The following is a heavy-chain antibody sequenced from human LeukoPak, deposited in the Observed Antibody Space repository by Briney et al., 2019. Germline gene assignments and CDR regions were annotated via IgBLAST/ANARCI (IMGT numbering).Heavy chain of an antibody. CDR3: PSRPPGATVVTPSSWFDP. CDR2: IYHSGST. V-gene: IGHV4-4*02. CDR1: GGSISSSNW. J-gene: IGHJ5*02. D-gene: IGHD4-23*01. Sequence: SETLSLTCAVSGGSISSSNWWSWVGQPPGRGLEWIGEIYHSGSTNYNPSLKRRVTISVDKSKNKFSLKLSTVTAADTAVYSCPSRPPGATVVTPSSWFDPWGQGTLVTVSS.